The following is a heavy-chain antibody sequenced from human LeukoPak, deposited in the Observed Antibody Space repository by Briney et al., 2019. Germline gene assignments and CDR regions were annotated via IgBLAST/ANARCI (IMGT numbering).Heavy chain of an antibody. J-gene: IGHJ6*03. D-gene: IGHD7-27*01. CDR3: TRTFTGAHYYYIPV. CDR1: GDSITPCY. V-gene: IGHV4-59*08. CDR2: ISDTGTT. Sequence: PSETLSLTCTVSGDSITPCYWSWIRQSPGGSLEYIGFISDTGTTNYNPSLRGRVSISVDTSKSQFSLKLKSVTAADSAIYYCTRTFTGAHYYYIPVWGAGTTVTVSS.